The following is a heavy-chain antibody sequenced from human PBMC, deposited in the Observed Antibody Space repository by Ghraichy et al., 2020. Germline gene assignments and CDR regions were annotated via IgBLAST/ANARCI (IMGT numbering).Heavy chain of an antibody. CDR2: INPDSGVT. V-gene: IGHV1-2*02. CDR3: ARRTANIVVVTAPPDY. J-gene: IGHJ4*02. Sequence: ASVKVSCKASGYTFTGYYMYWVRQAPGQGLEWMGWINPDSGVTKYAQKFHGRVTMTRDTSISTAYMELSRLTSDDTAVYYCARRTANIVVVTAPPDYWGQGTLVTVSS. D-gene: IGHD2-21*02. CDR1: GYTFTGYY.